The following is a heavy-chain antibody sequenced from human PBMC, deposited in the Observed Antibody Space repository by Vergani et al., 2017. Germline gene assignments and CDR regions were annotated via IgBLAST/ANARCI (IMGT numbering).Heavy chain of an antibody. CDR2: ISGSGGRT. J-gene: IGHJ4*02. CDR1: GFTFSSYA. CDR3: AKGITICGVVIDDFDY. Sequence: EVQLLESGGGLVQPGGSLRLSCAASGFTFSSYAMSWVRQAPGKGLEWVSAISGSGGRTYYADSVNGRFIISRDNSKNTLYLQMNSLRAEDTAVYYYAKGITICGVVIDDFDYWDQGTLVTVSS. V-gene: IGHV3-23*01. D-gene: IGHD3-3*01.